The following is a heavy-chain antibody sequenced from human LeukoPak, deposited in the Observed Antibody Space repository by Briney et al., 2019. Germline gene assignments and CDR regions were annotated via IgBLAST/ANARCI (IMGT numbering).Heavy chain of an antibody. J-gene: IGHJ4*02. CDR1: GYRFTSYW. D-gene: IGHD3-22*01. V-gene: IGHV5-51*01. CDR2: IYPGDSDT. Sequence: PGESLKISCKGSGYRFTSYWIGWVRQMPGKGLEWMGVIYPGDSDTRYSPSFQGQVTISADKSISTDYLQWSSLKASDTAMYYCARRYYYDSSGYYYDYWCQGNLVTVSS. CDR3: ARRYYYDSSGYYYDY.